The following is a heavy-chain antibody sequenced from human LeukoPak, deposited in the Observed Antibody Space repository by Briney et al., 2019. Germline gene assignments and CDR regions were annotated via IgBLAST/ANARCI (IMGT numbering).Heavy chain of an antibody. CDR3: ARVGDHFHWYLDL. V-gene: IGHV3-53*01. CDR1: GFTVSTNY. J-gene: IGHJ2*01. D-gene: IGHD3-3*02. CDR2: LYSGSST. Sequence: GGSLRLSCAASGFTVSTNYMNWVRQAPGKGLEWVSILYSGSSTYYADSVEGRFTISRDSSKNTLFLQMNDLRAEDTAVYYCARVGDHFHWYLDLWGRGTLATVSS.